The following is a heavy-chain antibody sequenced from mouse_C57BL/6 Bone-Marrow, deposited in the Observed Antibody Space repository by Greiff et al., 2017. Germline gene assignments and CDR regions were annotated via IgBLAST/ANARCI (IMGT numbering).Heavy chain of an antibody. CDR3: ARRDYSYAMDY. J-gene: IGHJ4*01. V-gene: IGHV5-6*02. D-gene: IGHD1-1*01. CDR2: ISSGGSYT. CDR1: GFTFSSYG. Sequence: EVMLVESGGDLVKPGGSLKLSCAASGFTFSSYGMSWVRQTPDKRLEWVATISSGGSYTYYPDSVKGRFTISRDNAKNTLYLQRSSLKSEDTAVYYCARRDYSYAMDYWGKGTSVTVSS.